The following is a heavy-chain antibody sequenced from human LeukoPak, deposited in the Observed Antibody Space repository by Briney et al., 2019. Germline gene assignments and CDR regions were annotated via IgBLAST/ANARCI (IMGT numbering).Heavy chain of an antibody. J-gene: IGHJ6*03. CDR2: ISSSGSTI. V-gene: IGHV3-48*03. Sequence: GGSLRLSCAASGFTFSSYAMSWVRQAPGKGLEWVSYISSSGSTIYYADSVKGRFTISRDNAKNSLYLQMNSLRAEDTAVYYCARVFYYGSRYYYMDVWGKGTTVTISS. D-gene: IGHD3-10*01. CDR3: ARVFYYGSRYYYMDV. CDR1: GFTFSSYA.